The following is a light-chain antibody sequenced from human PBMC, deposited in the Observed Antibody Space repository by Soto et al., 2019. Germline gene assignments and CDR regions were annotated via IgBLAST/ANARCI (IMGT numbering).Light chain of an antibody. Sequence: EIVLTQSPGILSLSPGERPTLSCRASQSVSSNYLAWYQQKPGQAPXLXXYGASSRATGIPDRFSGSGSGTDFTLTIGRLEPEDFAVYYCHQYGISPPRTFGQGTKVDIK. CDR2: GAS. V-gene: IGKV3-20*01. CDR1: QSVSSNY. CDR3: HQYGISPPRT. J-gene: IGKJ1*01.